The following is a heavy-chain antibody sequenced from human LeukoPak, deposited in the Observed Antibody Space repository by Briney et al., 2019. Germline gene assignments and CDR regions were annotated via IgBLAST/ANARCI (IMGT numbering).Heavy chain of an antibody. V-gene: IGHV3-23*01. CDR1: GFTLSSYA. D-gene: IGHD1-14*01. Sequence: PGGSLRLSCAASGFTLSSYAMSWVRQAPGKGLEWVSAISDTGNTYHADSVKGRFTISRANSENTLYLQMNNLRAEDTAVYYCAKATGYLLWGQGTLVTVSS. CDR2: ISDTGNT. CDR3: AKATGYLL. J-gene: IGHJ4*02.